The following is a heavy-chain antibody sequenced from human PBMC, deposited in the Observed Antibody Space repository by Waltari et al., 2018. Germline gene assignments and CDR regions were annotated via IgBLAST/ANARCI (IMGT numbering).Heavy chain of an antibody. D-gene: IGHD6-6*01. CDR2: MNPNSGKT. Sequence: QVQLVQSGAEVKKPGASVKVSCKASGYTFTSYDIHWVRQATGQGLEGRGWMNPNSGKTGYAKKCQGRVTITRNTSISTAYMELSSLRSEDTAVYYCARGKIAAHSYDPWGQGTLVTVSS. V-gene: IGHV1-8*03. CDR3: ARGKIAAHSYDP. CDR1: GYTFTSYD. J-gene: IGHJ5*02.